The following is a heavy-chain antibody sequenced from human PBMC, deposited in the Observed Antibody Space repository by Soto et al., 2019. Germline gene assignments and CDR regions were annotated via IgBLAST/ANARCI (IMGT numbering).Heavy chain of an antibody. V-gene: IGHV4-61*01. D-gene: IGHD1-26*01. CDR3: ARGRGGTYDAFDI. J-gene: IGHJ3*02. CDR2: IYNFRST. CDR1: GGSVNSDLYY. Sequence: PSATLSLTCTVSGGSVNSDLYYWSWIRQPPGQGLEWIGYIYNFRSTNYNPSLKSRVTMSLDTSNNQFSLRLTSVTAADTAVYYCARGRGGTYDAFDIWGQGTLVTVS.